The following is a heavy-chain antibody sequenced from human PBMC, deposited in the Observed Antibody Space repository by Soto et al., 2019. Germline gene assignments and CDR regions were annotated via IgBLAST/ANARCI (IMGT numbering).Heavy chain of an antibody. D-gene: IGHD3-10*01. Sequence: SETLSLTCTVSGGSISSSSYYWGWIRQPPGKGLEWIGSIYYSGSTYYNPSLKSRVTISVDTSKNQFSLKLSSVTAADTAVYYCARPVRGVISSLHNWFDPWGQGTLVTASS. V-gene: IGHV4-39*01. CDR1: GGSISSSSYY. CDR3: ARPVRGVISSLHNWFDP. CDR2: IYYSGST. J-gene: IGHJ5*02.